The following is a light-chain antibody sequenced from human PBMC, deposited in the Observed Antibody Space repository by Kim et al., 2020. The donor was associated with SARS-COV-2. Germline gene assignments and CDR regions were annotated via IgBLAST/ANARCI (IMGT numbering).Light chain of an antibody. CDR1: SSDVGGYNS. J-gene: IGLJ1*01. CDR3: SSYTSSTTRV. V-gene: IGLV2-14*03. CDR2: DVS. Sequence: QSALTQPASVSGSPGQSITISCTGTSSDVGGYNSVSWYQQHPGRAPKLMIYDVSNRPSGVSSRFSGSKSGNTASRTISGLQAEDEAEYYCSSYTSSTTRVFGSGTKVTVL.